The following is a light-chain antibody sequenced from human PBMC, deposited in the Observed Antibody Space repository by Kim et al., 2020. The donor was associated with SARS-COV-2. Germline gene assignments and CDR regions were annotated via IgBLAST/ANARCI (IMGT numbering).Light chain of an antibody. CDR3: QQANSFPPWT. CDR2: DAS. CDR1: QDINTW. J-gene: IGKJ1*01. Sequence: IQMTQSPSSVSASVGDRVTITCRASQDINTWLAWYQQKPGKAPKLLIYDASRLQSGVPSRFSGSGSGTDFTLTIARLQPADSATYYCQQANSFPPWTFGQGTNVDIK. V-gene: IGKV1-12*01.